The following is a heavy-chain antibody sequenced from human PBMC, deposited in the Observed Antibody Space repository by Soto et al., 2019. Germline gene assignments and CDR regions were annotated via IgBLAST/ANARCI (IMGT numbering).Heavy chain of an antibody. CDR2: INPSDGST. CDR3: AKDPRTNISAFNWFDL. D-gene: IGHD6-19*01. J-gene: IGHJ5*02. Sequence: GASVKVSCKASGYTFTSHRVNWVRQAPGQGLEWMGMINPSDGSTNYAQKFQGRVTLTTDTSTSTVYMELSSLRSEDAAVYFCAKDPRTNISAFNWFDLCGLGTLVTVSS. V-gene: IGHV1-46*01. CDR1: GYTFTSHR.